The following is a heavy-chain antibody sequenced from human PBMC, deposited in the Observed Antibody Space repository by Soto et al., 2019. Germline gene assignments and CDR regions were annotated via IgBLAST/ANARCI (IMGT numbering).Heavy chain of an antibody. Sequence: EVLLVESGGGLVQPWGSLRLSCAASGFDFRQVWMNWVRHVPGKGLEWVATIKDAGSQKFYVDSVKGRFSISRDIGMNLVFLQMSSLRGGDTATYYCARQHYGDDFDYCGQGVLVTVSS. J-gene: IGHJ4*02. CDR2: IKDAGSQK. D-gene: IGHD3-10*01. V-gene: IGHV3-7*01. CDR1: GFDFRQVW. CDR3: ARQHYGDDFDY.